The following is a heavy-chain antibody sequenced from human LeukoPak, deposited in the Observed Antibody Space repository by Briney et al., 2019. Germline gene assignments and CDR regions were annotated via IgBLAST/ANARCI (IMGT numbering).Heavy chain of an antibody. Sequence: ASVQVSCTASGYTLTAYYIHWVRQAPGQGLEWMGWMNPHSGGTNYAQKFRARVTMTTDTTINTAYLELTGLTSDDTALYYCARAERTVSGLGVWGQGTTVTVSS. D-gene: IGHD2-2*01. V-gene: IGHV1-2*02. CDR3: ARAERTVSGLGV. CDR2: MNPHSGGT. CDR1: GYTLTAYY. J-gene: IGHJ6*02.